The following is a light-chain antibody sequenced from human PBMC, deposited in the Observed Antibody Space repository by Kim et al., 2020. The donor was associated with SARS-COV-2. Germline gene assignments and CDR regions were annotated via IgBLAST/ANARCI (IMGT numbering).Light chain of an antibody. Sequence: QSALTQPASVSGFPGQSISISCTGTSSDVGGYNYVSWYQQHPGKAPKLMIYDVSKRPSGVSNRFSGSKSGNTASLTISGLQAEDEADYYCSSYTSSSTFGYVFGTGTKVTVL. CDR1: SSDVGGYNY. J-gene: IGLJ1*01. V-gene: IGLV2-14*01. CDR2: DVS. CDR3: SSYTSSSTFGYV.